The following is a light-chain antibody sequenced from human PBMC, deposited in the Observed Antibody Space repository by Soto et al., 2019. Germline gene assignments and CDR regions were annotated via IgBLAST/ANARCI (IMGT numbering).Light chain of an antibody. CDR1: QSISSW. V-gene: IGKV1-5*03. CDR2: KAS. CDR3: QHYDSYPLT. Sequence: DIQMTXSPSTLSXSVGDRVTITCRASQSISSWLAWYQQKPGKAPKVLIFKASSLESGVPSRFSGSGSGSEFTLTISSLQPDDFATYYCQHYDSYPLTFGQGTRLEIK. J-gene: IGKJ5*01.